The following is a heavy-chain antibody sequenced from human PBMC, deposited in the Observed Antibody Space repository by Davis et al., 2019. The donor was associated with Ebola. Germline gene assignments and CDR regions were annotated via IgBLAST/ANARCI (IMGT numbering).Heavy chain of an antibody. CDR1: GFTFSSYA. Sequence: GESLKISCAASGFTFSSYAMHWVRQAPGKGLEWVAVISYDGSNKYYADSVKGRFTISRDNAKNSLYLQMNSLRAEDTAVYYCARDRTEFTYYDILTGYTRGYYYYGMDVWGQGTTVTVSS. V-gene: IGHV3-30-3*01. CDR2: ISYDGSNK. CDR3: ARDRTEFTYYDILTGYTRGYYYYGMDV. D-gene: IGHD3-9*01. J-gene: IGHJ6*02.